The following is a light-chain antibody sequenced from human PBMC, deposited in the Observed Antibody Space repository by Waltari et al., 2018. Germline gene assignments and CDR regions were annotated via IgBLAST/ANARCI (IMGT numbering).Light chain of an antibody. Sequence: EIVLPQSPCTLSLLRGESATLSCRASQTIIANYLAWYQQKPGQAPRLLIYGASNRATGIPDRFSGSGSGTDFTLTISRLEPEDYAVYHCQQYGTSSALTFGGGTKVEIK. CDR1: QTIIANY. CDR2: GAS. J-gene: IGKJ4*01. V-gene: IGKV3-20*01. CDR3: QQYGTSSALT.